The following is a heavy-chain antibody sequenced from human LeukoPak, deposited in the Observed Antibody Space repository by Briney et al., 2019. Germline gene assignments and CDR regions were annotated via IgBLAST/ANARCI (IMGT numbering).Heavy chain of an antibody. Sequence: GRSLRLSCAASGFTFSSYAMHWVRQAPGKGLEWVAVISYDGSNKYYADSVKGRFTISRDNSKSTLYLQMNSLRAEDTAVYYCARVPSYYDFWSGYYYFDYWGQGTLVTVSS. D-gene: IGHD3-3*01. CDR2: ISYDGSNK. J-gene: IGHJ4*02. CDR3: ARVPSYYDFWSGYYYFDY. V-gene: IGHV3-30-3*01. CDR1: GFTFSSYA.